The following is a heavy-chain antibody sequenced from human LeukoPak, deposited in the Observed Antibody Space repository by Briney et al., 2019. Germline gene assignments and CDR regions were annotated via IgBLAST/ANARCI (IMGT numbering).Heavy chain of an antibody. D-gene: IGHD6-19*01. Sequence: ASVKVSCKVSGYTLTELSMHWVRQAPGKGLEWMGGFDPEDGETIYAQKFQGRVTMTEDTSTDTAYMELSSLRSEDTAVYYCATDLRSHSIAVGFDYWGQGTLVTVSS. J-gene: IGHJ4*02. CDR3: ATDLRSHSIAVGFDY. CDR1: GYTLTELS. CDR2: FDPEDGET. V-gene: IGHV1-24*01.